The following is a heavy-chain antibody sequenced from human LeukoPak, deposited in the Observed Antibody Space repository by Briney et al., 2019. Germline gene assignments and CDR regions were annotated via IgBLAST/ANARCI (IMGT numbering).Heavy chain of an antibody. CDR3: AKVPRWDYSDSSGHYRGSY. J-gene: IGHJ4*02. CDR1: GFTFSSYA. Sequence: PGGSLRLSCAASGFTFSSYAMSWVRQAPGKGLEWVSAISGSGGNTYYADSVKGRFTISRDNSKNTMYLQMNSLRAEDTAVYYCAKVPRWDYSDSSGHYRGSYWGQGTLVTVSS. D-gene: IGHD3-22*01. CDR2: ISGSGGNT. V-gene: IGHV3-23*01.